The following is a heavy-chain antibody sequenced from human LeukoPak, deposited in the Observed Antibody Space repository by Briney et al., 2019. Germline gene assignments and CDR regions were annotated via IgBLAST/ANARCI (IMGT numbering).Heavy chain of an antibody. CDR2: IKQEGSEK. J-gene: IGHJ4*01. V-gene: IGHV3-7*01. Sequence: QPGGSLRLSCAASGLSFSSYSMSWVRQAPGKGREWVANIKQEGSEKYYVDSVKGRLTIARDNAKNSLYLQMNRLRAEDTAVYYCARDKKVVVAATVFDYWGQGTLVTVSS. CDR3: ARDKKVVVAATVFDY. D-gene: IGHD2-15*01. CDR1: GLSFSSYS.